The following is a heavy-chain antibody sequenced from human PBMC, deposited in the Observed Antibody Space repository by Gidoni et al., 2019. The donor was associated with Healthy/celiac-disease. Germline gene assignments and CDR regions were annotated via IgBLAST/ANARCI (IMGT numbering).Heavy chain of an antibody. D-gene: IGHD4-17*01. CDR1: GGSISSYY. CDR3: ARGSTVTTYIYYYGMDV. CDR2: IYYSGST. J-gene: IGHJ6*02. V-gene: IGHV4-59*01. Sequence: QVQLQESGPGLVKPSETLSLTCTVSGGSISSYYWSWIRQPPGKGLEWIWYIYYSGSTNYNPSLKSRVTISVDTSKNQFSLKLSSVTAADTAVYYCARGSTVTTYIYYYGMDVWGQGTTVTVSS.